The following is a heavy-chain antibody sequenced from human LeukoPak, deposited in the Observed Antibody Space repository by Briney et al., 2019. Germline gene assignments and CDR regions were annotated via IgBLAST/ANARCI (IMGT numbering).Heavy chain of an antibody. CDR2: IYYSGST. CDR3: AREKGGYHSPYFDY. Sequence: SETLSLTCTVSGGSISSYYWSWIRQPPGKGLEWIGYIYYSGSTNYNPSLKSRVTISVDTSKNQFSLKLSSVTAADTAVYYCAREKGGYHSPYFDYWGQGTLVTVSS. CDR1: GGSISSYY. D-gene: IGHD5-12*01. J-gene: IGHJ4*02. V-gene: IGHV4-59*01.